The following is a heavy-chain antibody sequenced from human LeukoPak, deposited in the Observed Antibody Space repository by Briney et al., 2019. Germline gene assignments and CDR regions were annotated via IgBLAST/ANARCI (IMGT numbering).Heavy chain of an antibody. Sequence: GASVKVSCKASGYTFTSYGISWVRQVPGQGLEWMGWISAYNGNTNYAQKLQGRVTMTADTSTSTAYMELRSLRSDDTAVYYCARDLAYCGGDCYSRMRNYYYYYMDVWGKGTTVTISS. D-gene: IGHD2-21*02. CDR3: ARDLAYCGGDCYSRMRNYYYYYMDV. CDR2: ISAYNGNT. J-gene: IGHJ6*03. CDR1: GYTFTSYG. V-gene: IGHV1-18*01.